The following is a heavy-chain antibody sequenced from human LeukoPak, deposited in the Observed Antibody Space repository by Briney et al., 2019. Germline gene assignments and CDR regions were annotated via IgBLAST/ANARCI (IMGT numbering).Heavy chain of an antibody. V-gene: IGHV1-69*05. CDR3: ARSDHNSWNAFDI. D-gene: IGHD1-26*01. CDR1: GGTFSSYA. J-gene: IGHJ3*02. CDR2: IIPIFGTA. Sequence: SVKVSCKASGGTFSSYAISWVRQAPGQGLEWMGGIIPIFGTANYAQKFQGRVTITRNTPISTAYIELSSLTSEDTAVYYCARSDHNSWNAFDIWGQGTMVTVSS.